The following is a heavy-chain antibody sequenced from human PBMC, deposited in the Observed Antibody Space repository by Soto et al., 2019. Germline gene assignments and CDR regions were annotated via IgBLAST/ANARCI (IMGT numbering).Heavy chain of an antibody. CDR1: GFSLSTGGVG. D-gene: IGHD2-15*01. J-gene: IGHJ4*02. V-gene: IGHV2-5*02. CDR3: AHRNVEVVLGSTNTFDY. Sequence: QITLKESGPTLVKPTQTLTLTCTFSGFSLSTGGVGVGWIRQPPGKALEWLALIYWDDDKRYRTSLQNRLTSTADTSYNQVVLSMSNMGPDDTATYYYAHRNVEVVLGSTNTFDYWGEGALVTVSS. CDR2: IYWDDDK.